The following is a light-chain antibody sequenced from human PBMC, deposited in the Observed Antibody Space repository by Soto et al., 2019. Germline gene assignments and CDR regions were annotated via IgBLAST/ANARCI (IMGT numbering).Light chain of an antibody. J-gene: IGKJ2*01. Sequence: DIQMTQSPSTLSASVGDRITITCRASQSIYNWLAWYQQKPEKAPKLLIYKASSLESGVPSRFSGSGSGTEFTLTISSLQPDDFATYYCQQYDSYSYTFGQGTKLEIK. V-gene: IGKV1-5*03. CDR2: KAS. CDR3: QQYDSYSYT. CDR1: QSIYNW.